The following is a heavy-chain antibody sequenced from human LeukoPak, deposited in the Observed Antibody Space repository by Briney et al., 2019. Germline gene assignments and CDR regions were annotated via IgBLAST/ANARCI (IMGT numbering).Heavy chain of an antibody. CDR2: IYTSGST. CDR3: ARDSLFGSPQQLVTDY. J-gene: IGHJ4*02. Sequence: SETLSLTCTVSGGSISSYYWSWIRQPAGKGLEWIGRIYTSGSTNYNPSLKSRVTMSVDTSKNQFSLKLSSVTAADTAVYHCARDSLFGSPQQLVTDYWGQGTLVTVSS. CDR1: GGSISSYY. V-gene: IGHV4-4*07. D-gene: IGHD6-13*01.